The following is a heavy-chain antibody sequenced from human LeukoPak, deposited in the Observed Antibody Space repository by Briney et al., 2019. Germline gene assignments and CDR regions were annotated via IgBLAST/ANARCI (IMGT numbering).Heavy chain of an antibody. CDR2: ISSYNGDT. J-gene: IGHJ4*02. CDR3: ARDSLFDILTGYYYYFDY. V-gene: IGHV1-18*01. CDR1: GYTFTSYG. D-gene: IGHD3-9*01. Sequence: ASVKVSCKASGYTFTSYGISWVRQAPGQGLEWMGWISSYNGDTNYTQKLQGRVTMTTDTSTSTAYMELRSLRSDDTAVYYCARDSLFDILTGYYYYFDYWGQGTLVTVSS.